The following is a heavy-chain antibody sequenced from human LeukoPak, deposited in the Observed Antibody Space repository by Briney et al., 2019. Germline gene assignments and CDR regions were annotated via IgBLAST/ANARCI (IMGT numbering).Heavy chain of an antibody. CDR1: GFTFSSYA. V-gene: IGHV3-20*04. J-gene: IGHJ4*02. D-gene: IGHD4-23*01. Sequence: GGSLRLSCAASGFTFSSYAMSWVRQAPGKGLEWVSGINWNGGSTGYADSVKGRFTISRDNAKNSLYLQMNSLRAEDTALYYCARADYGGVGRYFDYWGQGTLVTVSS. CDR2: INWNGGST. CDR3: ARADYGGVGRYFDY.